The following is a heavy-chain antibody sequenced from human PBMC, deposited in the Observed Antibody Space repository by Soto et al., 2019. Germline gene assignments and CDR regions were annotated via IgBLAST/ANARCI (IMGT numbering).Heavy chain of an antibody. CDR3: AREAKNWGTNFGY. D-gene: IGHD7-27*01. V-gene: IGHV4-30-4*01. CDR1: GGSISSGDYY. Sequence: QVQLQESGPGLVKPSQTLSLTCTVSGGSISSGDYYWSWIRQPPGKGLEWIGYIYYSGSTYYNPSLKSRVTISVDTSKNQCSLKLSSVTAADTAVYYCAREAKNWGTNFGYWGQGTLVTVSS. J-gene: IGHJ4*02. CDR2: IYYSGST.